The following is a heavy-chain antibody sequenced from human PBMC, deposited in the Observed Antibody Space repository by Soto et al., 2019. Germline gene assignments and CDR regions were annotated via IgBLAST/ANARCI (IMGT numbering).Heavy chain of an antibody. CDR3: AAHLYCGNDCYQAALNT. V-gene: IGHV3-30-3*01. Sequence: QLVESGGGVVQPGRSLRLTCAGSGFTFSLFAMHWVRQAPGKGLEWVTVISYDGSNIYYADSVMGRFTISRDNSKNTVYLQMNNLRTEDTAVYYCAAHLYCGNDCYQAALNTWGHGTLVTVSS. CDR2: ISYDGSNI. D-gene: IGHD2-21*02. J-gene: IGHJ3*02. CDR1: GFTFSLFA.